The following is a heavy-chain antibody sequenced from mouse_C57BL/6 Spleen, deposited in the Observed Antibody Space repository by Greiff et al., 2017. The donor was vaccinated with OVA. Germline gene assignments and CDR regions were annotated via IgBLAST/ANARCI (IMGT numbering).Heavy chain of an antibody. D-gene: IGHD1-1*01. CDR1: GYTFTSYD. V-gene: IGHV1-85*01. Sequence: QVHVKQSGPELVKPGASVKLSCKASGYTFTSYDINWVKQRPGQGLEWIGWIYPRDGSTKYNEKFKGKATLTVDTSSSTAYMELHSLTSEDSAVYFCARLAVVAPLDYWGQGTSVTVSS. CDR2: IYPRDGST. CDR3: ARLAVVAPLDY. J-gene: IGHJ4*01.